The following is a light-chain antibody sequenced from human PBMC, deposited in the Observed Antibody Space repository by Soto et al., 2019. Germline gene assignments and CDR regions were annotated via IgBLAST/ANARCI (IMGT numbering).Light chain of an antibody. CDR2: KAS. J-gene: IGKJ1*01. CDR1: QNIGDW. CDR3: QQYNSYSRT. V-gene: IGKV1-5*03. Sequence: DIKMTQSPSTLSAYVGDRVTIACRASQNIGDWLAWYQQKPGKAPNLLIYKASSLGSGVPSRFSGSGSGTEFTLTISSLQPDDFATYYCQQYNSYSRTFGQGTKVDI.